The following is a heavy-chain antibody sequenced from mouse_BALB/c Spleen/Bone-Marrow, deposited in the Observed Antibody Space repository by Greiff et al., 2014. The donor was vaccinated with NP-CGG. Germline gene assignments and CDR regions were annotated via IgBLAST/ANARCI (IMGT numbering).Heavy chain of an antibody. CDR3: ARTTAWYFDV. J-gene: IGHJ1*01. CDR2: IYPGDGST. D-gene: IGHD1-2*01. Sequence: VKLLESGPELVKPGASVKMSCKASGYTFTSYYIHWVKQRPGQELEWIGWIYPGDGSTKYNEKFKGKTTLTADKSSSTAYMLLSSLTSEDSAIYFCARTTAWYFDVWGAGTTVTVSS. CDR1: GYTFTSYY. V-gene: IGHV1S56*01.